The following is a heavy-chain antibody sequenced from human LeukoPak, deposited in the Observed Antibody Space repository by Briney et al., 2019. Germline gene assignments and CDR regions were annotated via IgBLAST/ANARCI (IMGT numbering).Heavy chain of an antibody. V-gene: IGHV1-2*02. CDR2: INPNSGGT. J-gene: IGHJ6*02. CDR3: ARDLSGRTAVNYYYYYYGMDV. CDR1: GYTFTGYY. D-gene: IGHD1-1*01. Sequence: ASVKVSCKASGYTFTGYYMHWVRQAPGQGREWMGWINPNSGGTNYAQKFQGRVTMTRDTSISTAYMELSRLRSDDTAVYYCARDLSGRTAVNYYYYYYGMDVWGQGTTVTVSS.